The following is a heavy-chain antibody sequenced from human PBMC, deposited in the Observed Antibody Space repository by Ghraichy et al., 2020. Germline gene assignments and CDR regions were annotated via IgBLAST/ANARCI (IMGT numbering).Heavy chain of an antibody. CDR1: GFSLSTSGVG. J-gene: IGHJ6*02. CDR3: AHSLQGGSSTLYYYYYYGMDV. V-gene: IGHV2-5*02. D-gene: IGHD3-16*01. Sequence: SGPTLVKPTQTLTLTCTFSGFSLSTSGVGVGWIRQPPGKALEWLALIYWDDDKRYSPSLKSRLTITKDTSKNQVVLTMTNMDPVDTATYYCAHSLQGGSSTLYYYYYYGMDVWGQGTTVTVSS. CDR2: IYWDDDK.